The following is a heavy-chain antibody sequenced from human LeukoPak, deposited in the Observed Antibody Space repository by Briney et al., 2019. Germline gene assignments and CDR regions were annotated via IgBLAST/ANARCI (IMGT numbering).Heavy chain of an antibody. D-gene: IGHD3-9*01. V-gene: IGHV3-23*01. CDR3: AKGQTYYDTLTGYPRYYYYGVDV. J-gene: IGHJ6*02. CDR2: ISGSGGGT. Sequence: GGSLRLSCAASGFTFSSYAMSWVRQAPGKGLEWVSAISGSGGGTYYADSVKGRFTISRDDSKNMLYLQMNSLRAEDTAVYYCAKGQTYYDTLTGYPRYYYYGVDVWGQGTTVTVAS. CDR1: GFTFSSYA.